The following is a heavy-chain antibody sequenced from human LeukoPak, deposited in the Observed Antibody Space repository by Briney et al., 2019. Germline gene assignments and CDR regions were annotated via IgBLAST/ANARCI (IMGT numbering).Heavy chain of an antibody. D-gene: IGHD6-19*01. CDR2: IWYDGSNK. V-gene: IGHV3-33*06. CDR3: TKDLVAVAGTGDY. CDR1: GFTFSSYG. Sequence: GGSLRLSCAASGFTFSSYGMHWVRQAPGKGLEWVAVIWYDGSNKYYADSVKGRFTISRDNSKNTLYLQVNSLRAEDTAVYYCTKDLVAVAGTGDYWGQGTLVTVSS. J-gene: IGHJ4*02.